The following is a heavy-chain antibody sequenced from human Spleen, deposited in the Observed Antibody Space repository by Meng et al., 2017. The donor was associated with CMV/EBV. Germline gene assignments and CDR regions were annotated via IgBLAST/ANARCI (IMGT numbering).Heavy chain of an antibody. Sequence: QVQLQQWGAGLLKPSXTLSLTCAVYGGSFSGYYWSWIRQPPGKGLEWIGEINHSGSTNYNPSLKSRVTISVDTSKNQFSLKLSSVTAADTAVYYCARVSTGTHWFDPWGQGTLVTVSS. CDR1: GGSFSGYY. J-gene: IGHJ5*02. CDR3: ARVSTGTHWFDP. CDR2: INHSGST. D-gene: IGHD1-1*01. V-gene: IGHV4-34*01.